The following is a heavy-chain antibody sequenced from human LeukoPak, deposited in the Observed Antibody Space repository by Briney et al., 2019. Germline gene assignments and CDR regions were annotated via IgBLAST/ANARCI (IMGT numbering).Heavy chain of an antibody. CDR3: AEASSGFDY. D-gene: IGHD1-1*01. Sequence: GGSLRLSFAASGFTFSSDAMRWVRQAPGKGLEWVSDISGSGRGGSTHYADSVKGRFTISRDNSKNTRYLQMDSLRAEDTAVYYCAEASSGFDYWGQGALVTVSS. CDR1: GFTFSSDA. V-gene: IGHV3-23*01. J-gene: IGHJ4*02. CDR2: ISGSGRGGST.